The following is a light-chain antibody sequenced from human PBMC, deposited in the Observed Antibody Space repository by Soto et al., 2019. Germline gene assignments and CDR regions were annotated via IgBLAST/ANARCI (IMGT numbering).Light chain of an antibody. CDR3: SSYTSSSTLVV. V-gene: IGLV2-14*01. J-gene: IGLJ1*01. CDR1: SSDVGGYNY. CDR2: DVS. Sequence: QSVLTQPASVSGSPGPSITISCTGTSSDVGGYNYVSWCQPHPGKAPKLLIYDVSNRPSGVSNRFSGSKSGNTASLTISGLQAEDEADYYCSSYTSSSTLVVFGTGTKLTVL.